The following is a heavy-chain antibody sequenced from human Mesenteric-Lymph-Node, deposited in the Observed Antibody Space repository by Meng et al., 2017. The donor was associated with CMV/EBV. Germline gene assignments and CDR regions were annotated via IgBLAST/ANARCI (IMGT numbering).Heavy chain of an antibody. CDR2: AHYSGST. J-gene: IGHJ4*02. Sequence: SETLSLTCTVSGVSMTTSYWSWIRQPPGKGLEWIGYAHYSGSTNYNPSLKSRVTISIDMSKNEFSLKLNSVTAADTAVYYCARRGVWFRDFDYWGQGRLVTVSS. CDR1: GVSMTTSY. D-gene: IGHD2-21*01. CDR3: ARRGVWFRDFDY. V-gene: IGHV4-59*01.